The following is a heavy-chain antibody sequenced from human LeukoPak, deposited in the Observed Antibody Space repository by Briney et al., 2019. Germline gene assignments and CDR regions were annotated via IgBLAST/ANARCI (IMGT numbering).Heavy chain of an antibody. V-gene: IGHV4-30-4*01. Sequence: KPSETLSLTCTVSGGSINSDDYYWSWIRQPPGKGLEWMVYFYNRGSTYYNPSLKSRVTISLDTSRNQFPLRLSSVTAADTAMYYCARDCSGGSCYGALDAWGQGTMVTVSS. J-gene: IGHJ3*01. CDR1: GGSINSDDYY. CDR3: ARDCSGGSCYGALDA. D-gene: IGHD2-15*01. CDR2: FYNRGST.